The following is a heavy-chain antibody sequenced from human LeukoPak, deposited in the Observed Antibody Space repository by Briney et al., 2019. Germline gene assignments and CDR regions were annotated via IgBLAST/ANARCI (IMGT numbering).Heavy chain of an antibody. V-gene: IGHV3-30*02. Sequence: PGGSLRLSCAASGFTFSSYGMHWVRQAPGKGLEWVSFIRYDGNNKYYADSVKGRFTISRDNSKNTLYLQMDSLRAEDTAVYYCAREDYALFDYYYYYYMDVWGKGTTVTVSS. CDR1: GFTFSSYG. CDR2: IRYDGNNK. D-gene: IGHD4-17*01. CDR3: AREDYALFDYYYYYYMDV. J-gene: IGHJ6*03.